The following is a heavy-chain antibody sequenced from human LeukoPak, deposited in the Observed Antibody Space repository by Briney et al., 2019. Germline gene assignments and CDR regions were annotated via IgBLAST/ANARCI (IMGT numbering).Heavy chain of an antibody. Sequence: SETLSLTCTVSGGSISSSSYYWGWIRQPPGKGLEWIGSIYFSGSTYYNPSLKSRVTISVDTSENQFSLKLSSVTAADTAVYYCARVGASAGLVGYWGQGTLVTVSS. V-gene: IGHV4-39*01. CDR2: IYFSGST. D-gene: IGHD3/OR15-3a*01. CDR3: ARVGASAGLVGY. CDR1: GGSISSSSYY. J-gene: IGHJ4*02.